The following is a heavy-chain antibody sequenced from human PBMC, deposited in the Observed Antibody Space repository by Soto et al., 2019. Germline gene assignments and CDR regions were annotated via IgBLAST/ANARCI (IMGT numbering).Heavy chain of an antibody. D-gene: IGHD3-10*02. V-gene: IGHV3-73*02. CDR1: GFTFSDST. J-gene: IGHJ6*02. CDR3: SRCAGIYCMDV. CDR2: IRSEVYSYAT. Sequence: EVQLVESGGGLVQPGGSLKVSCAASGFTFSDSTIHWVRQASGKGLECVGRIRSEVYSYATVCAASVKDRFTISKNDSMNTAYIQIIINNLEDTAVYYGSRCAGIYCMDVRGQGTIVTVSS.